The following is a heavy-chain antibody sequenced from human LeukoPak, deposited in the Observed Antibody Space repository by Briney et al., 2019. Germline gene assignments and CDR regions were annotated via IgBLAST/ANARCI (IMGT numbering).Heavy chain of an antibody. CDR1: GFTFSSYS. V-gene: IGHV3-21*01. J-gene: IGHJ3*02. CDR3: ARDLGGWYVRAFDI. D-gene: IGHD6-19*01. CDR2: ISSSSSYI. Sequence: KPGGSLRLSCAASGFTFSSYSMNWVRQAPGKGLEWVSSISSSSSYIYYADSVKGRFTISGDNAKNSLYLQMNSLRAEDTAVYYCARDLGGWYVRAFDIWGQGTMVTVSS.